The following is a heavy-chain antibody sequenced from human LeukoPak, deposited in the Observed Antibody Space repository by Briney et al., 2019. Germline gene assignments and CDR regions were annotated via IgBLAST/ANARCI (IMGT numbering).Heavy chain of an antibody. Sequence: PGWSLRLSCEASGFTFNNYGMNWVRQAPGKGLEWLSYISGSSNSIYYADSVRGRFTISRDNAKNSLSLQMNSLRDEDTAVYYCARDPWDDVSGFLGDYWGQGTLVTVSS. V-gene: IGHV3-48*02. J-gene: IGHJ4*02. D-gene: IGHD3-22*01. CDR1: GFTFNNYG. CDR2: ISGSSNSI. CDR3: ARDPWDDVSGFLGDY.